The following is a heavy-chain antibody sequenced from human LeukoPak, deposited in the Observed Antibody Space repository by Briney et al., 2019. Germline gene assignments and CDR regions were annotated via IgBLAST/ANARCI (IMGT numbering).Heavy chain of an antibody. J-gene: IGHJ4*02. CDR1: RGSISSSNW. CDR3: ARRKDYYDSSGYSPLLDY. V-gene: IGHV4-4*02. Sequence: SGTLSLTCAVSRGSISSSNWWSWVRQPPGKGLEWIGVIYHSGSTNYNPSLKSRVTISVDKSKNQFSLKLSSVTAAVTAVYYCARRKDYYDSSGYSPLLDYWGQGTLVTVSS. D-gene: IGHD3-22*01. CDR2: IYHSGST.